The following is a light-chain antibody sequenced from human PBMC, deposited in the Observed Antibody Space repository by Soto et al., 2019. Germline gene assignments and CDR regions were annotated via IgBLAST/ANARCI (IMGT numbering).Light chain of an antibody. Sequence: QSVLTQPASVSGSPGQSITISCSGTSSDVGGYNYVSWYQQHPAKAPKLMIFDVSNRPSGVSDRFSGSKSGNTASLTISGLQAEDAADYYCYSYTTSGTYVXGSGTKVTVL. CDR1: SSDVGGYNY. CDR2: DVS. CDR3: YSYTTSGTYV. J-gene: IGLJ1*01. V-gene: IGLV2-14*01.